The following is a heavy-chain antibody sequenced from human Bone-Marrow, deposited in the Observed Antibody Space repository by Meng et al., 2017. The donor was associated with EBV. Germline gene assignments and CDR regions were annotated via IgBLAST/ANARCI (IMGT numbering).Heavy chain of an antibody. CDR2: ISADNGNT. CDR1: GYTFTRYG. D-gene: IGHD3-22*01. V-gene: IGHV1-18*01. J-gene: IGHJ4*02. Sequence: QYHRAKSGTKMKKHGAVVKVSCKASGYTFTRYGISWVRQAPGQGLEWMGWISADNGNTHYAQKLQGRVTMTTDTSTSTAYMELRSLRSDDTAVNYCARERWGITMIVEPFDYWGQGTLVTVSS. CDR3: ARERWGITMIVEPFDY.